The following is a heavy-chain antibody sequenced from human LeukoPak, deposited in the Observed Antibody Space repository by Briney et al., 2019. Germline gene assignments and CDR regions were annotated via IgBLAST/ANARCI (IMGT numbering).Heavy chain of an antibody. D-gene: IGHD4-17*01. J-gene: IGHJ4*02. CDR2: ISSSSSYI. V-gene: IGHV3-21*01. Sequence: GGSLRFSCAASGFTFSSYSMNWVRQAPGKGLEWVSSISSSSSYIYYADSVKGRFTISRDNAKNSLYLQMNSLRAEDTAVYYCARAPDYGDYVHYWGQGTLVTVSS. CDR1: GFTFSSYS. CDR3: ARAPDYGDYVHY.